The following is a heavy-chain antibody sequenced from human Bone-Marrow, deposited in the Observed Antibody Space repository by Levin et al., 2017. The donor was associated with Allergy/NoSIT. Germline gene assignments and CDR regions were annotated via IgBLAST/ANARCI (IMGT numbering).Heavy chain of an antibody. D-gene: IGHD1-26*01. V-gene: IGHV1-2*02. Sequence: GASVKVSCKASGYAFTGYYIHWVRQAPGQGLEWMGWTNPYSGGTEYAQKFQGRLTMTRDTSISTAYMELNRLTSDDTAVYYCARVETWAAGMDVWGQGTTVTVSS. CDR3: ARVETWAAGMDV. CDR1: GYAFTGYY. J-gene: IGHJ6*02. CDR2: TNPYSGGT.